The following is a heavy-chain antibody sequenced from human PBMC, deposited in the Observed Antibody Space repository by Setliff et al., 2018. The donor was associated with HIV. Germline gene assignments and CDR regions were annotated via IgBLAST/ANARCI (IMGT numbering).Heavy chain of an antibody. CDR3: ARRGDSSGYYDAFDV. D-gene: IGHD3-22*01. V-gene: IGHV4-61*09. Sequence: SETLSLTCSVSGGSISSGSYYWTWIRQPAGKGPEWIGHIYTNGYTNYNPSLKSRVTISVDTSKNQFSLKLNSVTAADTAMYYCARRGDSSGYYDAFDVWGQGTKVTVSS. J-gene: IGHJ3*01. CDR1: GGSISSGSYY. CDR2: IYTNGYT.